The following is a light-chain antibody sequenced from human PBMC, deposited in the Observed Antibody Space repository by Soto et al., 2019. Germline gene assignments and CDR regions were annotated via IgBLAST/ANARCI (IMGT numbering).Light chain of an antibody. V-gene: IGKV3-15*01. Sequence: EKVMTQSPATLSMSPGERATLSCRASQSVSSFLAWYQQKPGQAPRLLIYGASTRATGIPARFSGSGSGTEFTLTISSLKSEDFAVYYCQQYSNWPSWTFGQGTKVDIK. J-gene: IGKJ1*01. CDR2: GAS. CDR1: QSVSSF. CDR3: QQYSNWPSWT.